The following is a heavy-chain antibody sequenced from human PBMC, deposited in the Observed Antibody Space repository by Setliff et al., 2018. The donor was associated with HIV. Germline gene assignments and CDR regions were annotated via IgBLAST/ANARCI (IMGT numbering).Heavy chain of an antibody. V-gene: IGHV1-18*01. CDR1: GGTFNSYI. J-gene: IGHJ3*02. Sequence: GASVKVSCKAAGGTFNSYILSWVRQAPGQGLEWMGWISAYNGNTNYAQKLQGRVTMTTDTSTSTAYMELRSLRSDDTAVYYCAREAGRWELLHDAFDIWGQGTMVTVSS. D-gene: IGHD1-26*01. CDR3: AREAGRWELLHDAFDI. CDR2: ISAYNGNT.